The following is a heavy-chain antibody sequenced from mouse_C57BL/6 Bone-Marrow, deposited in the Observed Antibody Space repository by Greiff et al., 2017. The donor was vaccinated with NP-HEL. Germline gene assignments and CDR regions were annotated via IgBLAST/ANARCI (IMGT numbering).Heavy chain of an antibody. CDR1: GFTFSSYG. J-gene: IGHJ3*01. D-gene: IGHD1-2*01. CDR3: ARVRHAY. Sequence: EVQVVESGGDLVKPGGSLKLSCAASGFTFSSYGMSWVRQTPDKRLEWVATISSGGSYTYYPDSVKGRFTISRDNAKNTLYLQMSSLKSEDTAMYYCARVRHAYWGQGTLVTVSA. V-gene: IGHV5-6*01. CDR2: ISSGGSYT.